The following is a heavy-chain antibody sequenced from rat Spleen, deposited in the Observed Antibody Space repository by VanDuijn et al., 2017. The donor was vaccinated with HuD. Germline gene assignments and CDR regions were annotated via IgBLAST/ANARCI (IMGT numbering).Heavy chain of an antibody. D-gene: IGHD1-9*01. CDR2: IGGDGST. J-gene: IGHJ2*01. Sequence: QVQLKESGPGLVKPSETLSLTCTVSGFSLTSYHVSWVRQPPGKGLEWMGVIGGDGSTAYNSVLKSRLSISKDTSKSQVFLKMSSLKTEDTATFYCARDDPPYGYTSKWGQGVMVPVSS. V-gene: IGHV2-32*01. CDR3: ARDDPPYGYTSK. CDR1: GFSLTSYH.